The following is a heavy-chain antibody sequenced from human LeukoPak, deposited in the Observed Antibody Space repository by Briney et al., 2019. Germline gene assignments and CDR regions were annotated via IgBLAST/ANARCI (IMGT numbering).Heavy chain of an antibody. CDR1: GGSISSYY. J-gene: IGHJ6*03. Sequence: SETLSLTCTVSGGSISSYYWSWIRQPPGKGLEWIGYIYYSGSTNYNPSLKSRVTISVGTSKNQFSLKLSSVTAADTAVYYCARVRDTAMDAYYYYYMDVWGKGTTVTVSS. D-gene: IGHD5-18*01. V-gene: IGHV4-59*01. CDR2: IYYSGST. CDR3: ARVRDTAMDAYYYYYMDV.